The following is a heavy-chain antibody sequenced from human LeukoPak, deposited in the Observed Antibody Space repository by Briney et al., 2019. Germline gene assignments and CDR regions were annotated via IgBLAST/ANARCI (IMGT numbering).Heavy chain of an antibody. J-gene: IGHJ4*02. D-gene: IGHD2-21*02. V-gene: IGHV3-30*18. CDR3: AKVTPGSTARKSGLDF. CDR2: MSFDGSDI. Sequence: GGSLRLSCAASGFSFSSYGMHWVRQTPGKGLEWVAVMSFDGSDIYYGDSVKGRFTISRDNSKNTLYLQMNSLRVEDTALYYCAKVTPGSTARKSGLDFWGQGTLVTVSS. CDR1: GFSFSSYG.